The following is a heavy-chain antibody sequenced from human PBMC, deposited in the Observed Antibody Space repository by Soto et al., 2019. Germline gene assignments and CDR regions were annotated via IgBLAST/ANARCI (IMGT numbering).Heavy chain of an antibody. J-gene: IGHJ6*03. CDR2: ISAYNGNT. CDR1: GYTFTSYG. CDR3: ARDEGNWNMVYMDV. D-gene: IGHD1-20*01. Sequence: ASVKVSCKASGYTFTSYGISWVRQAPGQGLEWMGWISAYNGNTNYAQKLQGRVTMTTDTSTSTAYMELRSLRSDDTAVYYCARDEGNWNMVYMDVWGKGTTVTVSS. V-gene: IGHV1-18*01.